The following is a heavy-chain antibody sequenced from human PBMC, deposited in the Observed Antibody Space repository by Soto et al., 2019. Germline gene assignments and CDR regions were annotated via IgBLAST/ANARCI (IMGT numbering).Heavy chain of an antibody. V-gene: IGHV4-59*01. CDR3: ARPHGGSSGWDNWFDP. Sequence: SETLSLTCTVSGGSISSYYWSWIRQPPGKGLEWIGYSYYSGSTNYNPSLKSRVTISVDTSKNQFSLKLSSVTAADTAVYYCARPHGGSSGWDNWFDPWGQGTLVTSPQ. CDR2: SYYSGST. D-gene: IGHD6-25*01. J-gene: IGHJ5*02. CDR1: GGSISSYY.